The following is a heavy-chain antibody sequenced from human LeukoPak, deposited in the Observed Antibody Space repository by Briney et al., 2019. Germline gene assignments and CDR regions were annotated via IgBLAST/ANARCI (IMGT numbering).Heavy chain of an antibody. CDR1: GFTFSSYS. CDR3: AKDPYSGRYSYYFDY. D-gene: IGHD1-26*01. J-gene: IGHJ4*02. CDR2: ISGDGSTT. V-gene: IGHV3-43*02. Sequence: GGSLRLSCAASGFTFSSYSMNWVRQAPGKGLEWVSVISGDGSTTYYADSVKGRFTISRDNSKKSLELQMNSLRSEDTALYYCAKDPYSGRYSYYFDYWGQGTPVTVSS.